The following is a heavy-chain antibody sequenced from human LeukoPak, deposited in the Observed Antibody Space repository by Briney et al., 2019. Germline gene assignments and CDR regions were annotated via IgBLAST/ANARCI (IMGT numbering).Heavy chain of an antibody. CDR3: AGGGTDGAFDI. CDR2: ISAYNGNT. Sequence: ASVKVSCKASGYTFTTYGLTWMRQAPGQGLEWMGWISAYNGNTNYAQKLQGRVTMTTDTSTSIAYMELRSLRSDDTAVYYCAGGGTDGAFDIGGQGTMVTVSS. D-gene: IGHD5-24*01. J-gene: IGHJ3*02. V-gene: IGHV1-18*01. CDR1: GYTFTTYG.